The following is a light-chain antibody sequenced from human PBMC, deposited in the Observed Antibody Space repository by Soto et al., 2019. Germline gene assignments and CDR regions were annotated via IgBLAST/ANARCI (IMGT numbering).Light chain of an antibody. Sequence: VLTQSPDTLSLSPGERATLSCRASERVSNSYLAWYQQKFGEAPRLLLSATSKRAAGIPDRFSGSGSGTDFTITISRVEPEDFGVYYCQQFGTSPPKTFGQGTKLEI. V-gene: IGKV3-20*01. CDR2: ATS. J-gene: IGKJ2*01. CDR1: ERVSNSY. CDR3: QQFGTSPPKT.